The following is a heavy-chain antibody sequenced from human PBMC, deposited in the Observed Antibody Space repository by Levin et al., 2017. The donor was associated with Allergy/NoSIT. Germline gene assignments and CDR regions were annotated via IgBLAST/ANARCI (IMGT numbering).Heavy chain of an antibody. D-gene: IGHD3-3*01. J-gene: IGHJ4*02. V-gene: IGHV3-7*01. CDR1: GFTFITHW. CDR2: IDRDGSAK. CDR3: VRDQNWSFDY. Sequence: SGGSLRLSCEASGFTFITHWMIWVRQAPGKGLEWVANIDRDGSAKNYVDSVRGRFTISRDNAKNSLFLQLNSLRAEDTAVYYCVRDQNWSFDYRGQGTLVTVSS.